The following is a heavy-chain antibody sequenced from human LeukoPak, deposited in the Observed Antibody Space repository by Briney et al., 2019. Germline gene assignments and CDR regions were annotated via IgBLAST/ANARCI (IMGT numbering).Heavy chain of an antibody. J-gene: IGHJ6*02. CDR3: ARDPPDGYGMDV. Sequence: PSETLSLTCTVSGVAISSNNWWSWVRQPPGKGLEWIAEIYHSGSTNDNPSLKSRVTISIDKSKNQFSLKLSSVTAADTAVYYCARDPPDGYGMDVWGQGTTVTVSS. CDR1: GVAISSNNW. CDR2: IYHSGST. V-gene: IGHV4-4*02.